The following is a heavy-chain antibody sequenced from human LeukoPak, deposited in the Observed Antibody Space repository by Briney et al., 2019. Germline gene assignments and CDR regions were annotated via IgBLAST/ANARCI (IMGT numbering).Heavy chain of an antibody. Sequence: GASVKVSCKASGGTFSSYAISWVRQAPGQGLEWMGGIIPIFGTANYAQKFQGRVTITADESTSTAYMELSSLRSEDTAVYYCARGYGDYVPYYYYGMDVWGQGTTVTVSS. D-gene: IGHD4-17*01. CDR3: ARGYGDYVPYYYYGMDV. CDR1: GGTFSSYA. CDR2: IIPIFGTA. V-gene: IGHV1-69*01. J-gene: IGHJ6*02.